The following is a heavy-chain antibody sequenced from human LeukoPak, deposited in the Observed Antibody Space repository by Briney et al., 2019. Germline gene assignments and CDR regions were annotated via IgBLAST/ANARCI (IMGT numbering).Heavy chain of an antibody. Sequence: GGSLRVSRADPGSTFSRYWMSWARQAPGKGLEWVANIKQDGSEKYYVDSVKGRFTISRDNAKNSLYLQMNSLRAEDTAVYYCGRDVSRGAGGAFDIWGQGTMVTVSS. CDR2: IKQDGSEK. CDR3: GRDVSRGAGGAFDI. J-gene: IGHJ3*02. CDR1: GSTFSRYW. D-gene: IGHD2-8*02. V-gene: IGHV3-7*01.